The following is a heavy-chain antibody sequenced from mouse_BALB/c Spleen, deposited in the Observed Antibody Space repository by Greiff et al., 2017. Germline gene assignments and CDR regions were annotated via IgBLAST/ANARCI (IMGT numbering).Heavy chain of an antibody. CDR3: TRGAYYGNYGYAMDY. V-gene: IGHV1S22*01. Sequence: LQQPGSELVRPGASVKLSCKASGYTFTSYWMHWVKQRHGQGLEWIGNIYPGSGSTNYDEKFKSKGTLTVDTSSSTAYMHLSSLTSEDSAVYYCTRGAYYGNYGYAMDYWGQGTSVTVSS. D-gene: IGHD2-10*01. CDR2: IYPGSGST. CDR1: GYTFTSYW. J-gene: IGHJ4*01.